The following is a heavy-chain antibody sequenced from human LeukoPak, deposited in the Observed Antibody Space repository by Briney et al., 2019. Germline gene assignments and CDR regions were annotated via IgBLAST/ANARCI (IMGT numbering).Heavy chain of an antibody. D-gene: IGHD2-2*01. CDR1: GYTFTSYA. Sequence: ASVKVSCKASGYTFTSYAMHWVRQAPGQRLEWMGWINAGNGNTKYSQKFQGRVTITRDTSASTAYMELSSLRSEDTAVYYCARGGLYIVVVPAAMNYWGQGTLVTVSS. V-gene: IGHV1-3*01. J-gene: IGHJ4*02. CDR3: ARGGLYIVVVPAAMNY. CDR2: INAGNGNT.